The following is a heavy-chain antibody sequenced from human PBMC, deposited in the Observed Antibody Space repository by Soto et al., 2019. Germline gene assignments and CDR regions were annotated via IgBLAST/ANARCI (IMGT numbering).Heavy chain of an antibody. Sequence: GGSLRLSCAASGFTFSSYGMHWVRQAPGKGLEWVAVIWYDGSNKYYADSVKGRFTISRDNSKNTLYLQMNSLRAEDTAVYYCARDAGSSPPDYWGQGTLVTVSS. V-gene: IGHV3-33*01. CDR1: GFTFSSYG. D-gene: IGHD3-10*01. CDR3: ARDAGSSPPDY. CDR2: IWYDGSNK. J-gene: IGHJ4*02.